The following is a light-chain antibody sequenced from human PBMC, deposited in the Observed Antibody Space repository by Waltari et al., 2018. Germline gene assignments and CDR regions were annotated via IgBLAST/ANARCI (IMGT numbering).Light chain of an antibody. Sequence: QSALTQPASVSGSPGQSVTISCTGSSSDVGFYNHVSWYQQHPGKVPKLRVYQVTHRPSGVSNRFSGSKSGNTASLTISGLQAEDEADYYCTSYTRSTTWVFGGGTKLTVL. J-gene: IGLJ3*02. CDR3: TSYTRSTTWV. CDR2: QVT. V-gene: IGLV2-14*01. CDR1: SSDVGFYNH.